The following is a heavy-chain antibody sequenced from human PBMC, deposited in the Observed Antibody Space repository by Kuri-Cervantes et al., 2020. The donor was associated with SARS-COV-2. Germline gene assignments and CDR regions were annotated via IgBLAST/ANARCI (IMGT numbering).Heavy chain of an antibody. CDR1: EVTFSTYW. V-gene: IGHV3-74*01. CDR3: ARDRYDFWGGFGYYYYGMDV. CDR2: INSDGSST. J-gene: IGHJ6*04. Sequence: GESLNISCAASEVTFSTYWMHWVRQAQGKGLVWVSRINSDGSSTSYADSVKGRFTISRDNAKNTLYLQMNSLRAEDTAVYYCARDRYDFWGGFGYYYYGMDVCSEGTPVTVSS. D-gene: IGHD3-3*01.